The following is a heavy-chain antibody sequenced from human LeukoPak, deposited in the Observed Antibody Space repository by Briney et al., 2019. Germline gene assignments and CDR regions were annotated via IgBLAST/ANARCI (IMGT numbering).Heavy chain of an antibody. CDR2: SSASSSDV. Sequence: GGSLRLSCAASGLAFSSSAMNWVRQTPGQGVEWLSYSSASSSDVYYADSVKGRFTISRDNAKSSLYLQMNSLTAEDTAIYFCARGRDHAFDIWGQGTRVTVSS. J-gene: IGHJ3*02. CDR1: GLAFSSSA. V-gene: IGHV3-48*01. CDR3: ARGRDHAFDI.